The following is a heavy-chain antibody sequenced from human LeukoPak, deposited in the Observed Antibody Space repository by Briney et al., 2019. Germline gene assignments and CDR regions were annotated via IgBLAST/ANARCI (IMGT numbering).Heavy chain of an antibody. CDR3: AKPSTAMVTNWFDP. D-gene: IGHD5-18*01. CDR2: ISGSGGST. Sequence: PGGSLRLTCAASGFTFSSYAMSWVRQAPGKGLEWVSAISGSGGSTYYADSVKCRFTISRDNSKNTPYLQMNSLRAEDTAVYYCAKPSTAMVTNWFDPWGQGTLVTVSS. J-gene: IGHJ5*02. CDR1: GFTFSSYA. V-gene: IGHV3-23*01.